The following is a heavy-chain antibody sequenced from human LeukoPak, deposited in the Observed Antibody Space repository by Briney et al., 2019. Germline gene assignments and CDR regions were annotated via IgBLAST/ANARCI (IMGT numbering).Heavy chain of an antibody. Sequence: GGSLRLSCTASRFTFSTYAMSWVRQAPGKGLEWVSSISGSGDTTYYTGSVKGRFTISRDNSKNALYLQMSSLRAEDTAVYYCAKSQRNDQQVVQRIDYWGQGTLVAVSS. J-gene: IGHJ4*02. CDR1: RFTFSTYA. V-gene: IGHV3-23*01. D-gene: IGHD2-2*01. CDR3: AKSQRNDQQVVQRIDY. CDR2: ISGSGDTT.